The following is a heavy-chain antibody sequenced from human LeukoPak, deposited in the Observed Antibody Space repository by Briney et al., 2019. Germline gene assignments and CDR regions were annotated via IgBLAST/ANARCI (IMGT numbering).Heavy chain of an antibody. D-gene: IGHD2-2*01. CDR3: ASPRYCSSTSCYLGIGDY. V-gene: IGHV1-69*05. J-gene: IGHJ4*02. CDR2: IIPIFGTA. CDR1: GGTFSSYA. Sequence: SVKVSCKASGGTFSSYAISWVRQAPGQGLEWMGGIIPIFGTANYAQKFQGRVTITTDESTSTAYMELSSLRSEDTAVYYCASPRYCSSTSCYLGIGDYWGQGTLVTVSS.